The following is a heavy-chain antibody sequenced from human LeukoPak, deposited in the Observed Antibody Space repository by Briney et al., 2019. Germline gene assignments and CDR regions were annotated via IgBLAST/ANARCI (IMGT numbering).Heavy chain of an antibody. CDR3: ARTYSSSFFDP. Sequence: SETLSLTCTGSGGSISSSSYYWGWIRQPPGKGLEWIGSIYYSGSTYYNPSLKSRVTISVDTSKNQFSLKLSSVTAADTAVYYCARTYSSSFFDPWGQGTLVTVSS. J-gene: IGHJ5*02. D-gene: IGHD6-6*01. CDR1: GGSISSSSYY. CDR2: IYYSGST. V-gene: IGHV4-39*07.